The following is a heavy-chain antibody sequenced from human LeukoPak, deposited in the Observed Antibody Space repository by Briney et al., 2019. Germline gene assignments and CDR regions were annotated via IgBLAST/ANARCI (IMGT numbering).Heavy chain of an antibody. CDR3: ARDTLGEGDDSDYAVYYLDY. CDR2: IKQDGNEK. D-gene: IGHD5-12*01. J-gene: IGHJ4*02. V-gene: IGHV3-7*01. Sequence: GGSLRLSCAASGFTFSSYWMSWVRQAPGKGLEWVANIKQDGNEKYYVDSVKGRFTISRDNAKNSLYLQMNSLRGEDTAVYYCARDTLGEGDDSDYAVYYLDYWGQGTLVTVSS. CDR1: GFTFSSYW.